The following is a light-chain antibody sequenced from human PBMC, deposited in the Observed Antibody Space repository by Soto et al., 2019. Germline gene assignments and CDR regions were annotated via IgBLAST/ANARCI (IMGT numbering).Light chain of an antibody. CDR3: SSYTTSSTEV. V-gene: IGLV2-14*01. J-gene: IGLJ1*01. CDR1: SSDVGGYNY. Sequence: QSVLTQPASVSGSPGQSITISCTGTSSDVGGYNYVSWYQQHPGKAPKLMIFDVSGRPSGVSNRFSGSKSGNTASLTISGLQAEDEADYYCSSYTTSSTEVFGTGTKLTVL. CDR2: DVS.